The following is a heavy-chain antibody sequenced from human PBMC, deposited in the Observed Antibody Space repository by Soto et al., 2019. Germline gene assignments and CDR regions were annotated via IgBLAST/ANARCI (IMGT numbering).Heavy chain of an antibody. CDR3: VRTSLVVAVATREDF. D-gene: IGHD2-15*01. J-gene: IGHJ4*02. V-gene: IGHV3-74*01. CDR2: IDSDGSRI. Sequence: EVQLVESGGGLFQPGESLRLSCAASGFTFSNYWMHWVRQAPGKGRVWVSRIDSDGSRITYADFVKGRFTISRDNAKNTVYLHMNSLTAEDTAVYYCVRTSLVVAVATREDFWGQGTLVTVSS. CDR1: GFTFSNYW.